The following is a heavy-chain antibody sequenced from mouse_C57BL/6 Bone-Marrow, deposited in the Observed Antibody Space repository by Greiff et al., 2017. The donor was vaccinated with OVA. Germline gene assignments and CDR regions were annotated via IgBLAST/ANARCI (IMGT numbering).Heavy chain of an antibody. J-gene: IGHJ1*03. CDR1: GYTFTSYW. Sequence: QVQLQQPGAELVKPGASVKVSCKASGYTFTSYWMHWVKQRHGQGLEWIGRIHPSASDTHYNQQFKGHATLTVDKSSSTADMQLSSLTSEDSAVYYCAIYDYYDTHWYFDVWGTGTTVTVAS. CDR3: AIYDYYDTHWYFDV. V-gene: IGHV1-74*01. D-gene: IGHD1-1*01. CDR2: IHPSASDT.